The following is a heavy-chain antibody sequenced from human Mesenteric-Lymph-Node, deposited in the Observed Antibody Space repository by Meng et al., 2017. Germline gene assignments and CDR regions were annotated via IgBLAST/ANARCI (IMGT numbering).Heavy chain of an antibody. V-gene: IGHV3-66*02. D-gene: IGHD4-17*01. J-gene: IGHJ3*02. CDR3: AREDYGDLRGAFDI. Sequence: GESLKISCAASGFTVSSNYMSWVRQAPGKGLEWVSVIYSGGSTYYADSVKGRFTISRDNSKNMLYLQMNSLRAEDTAVYYCAREDYGDLRGAFDIWGQGTMVTVSS. CDR2: IYSGGST. CDR1: GFTVSSNY.